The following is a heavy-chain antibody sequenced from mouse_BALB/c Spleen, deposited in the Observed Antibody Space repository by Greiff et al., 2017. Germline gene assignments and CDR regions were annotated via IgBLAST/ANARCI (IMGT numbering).Heavy chain of an antibody. CDR1: GFSLTSYG. Sequence: QVQLKESGPGLVAPSQSLSITCTVSGFSLTSYGVHWVRQPPGKGLEWLGVIWAGGSTNYNSALMSRLSISKDNSKSQVFLKMNSLQTDDTAMYYCARENYRYDGLFAYWGQGTLVTVSA. J-gene: IGHJ3*01. V-gene: IGHV2-9*02. D-gene: IGHD2-14*01. CDR3: ARENYRYDGLFAY. CDR2: IWAGGST.